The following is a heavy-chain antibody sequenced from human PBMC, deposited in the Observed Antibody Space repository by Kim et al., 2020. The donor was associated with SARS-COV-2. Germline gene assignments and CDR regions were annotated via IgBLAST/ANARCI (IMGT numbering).Heavy chain of an antibody. CDR1: GGSFSGYY. V-gene: IGHV4-34*01. CDR2: INHSGST. Sequence: SETLSLTCAVYGGSFSGYYWSWIRQPPGKGLEWIGEINHSGSTNYNPSLKSRVTISVDTSKNQFSLKLSSVTAADTAVYYCASGLAPDYWGQGTLVTVSS. D-gene: IGHD6-6*01. J-gene: IGHJ4*02. CDR3: ASGLAPDY.